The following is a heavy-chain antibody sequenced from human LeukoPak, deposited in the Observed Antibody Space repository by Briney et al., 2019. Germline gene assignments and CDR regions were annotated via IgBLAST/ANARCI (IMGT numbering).Heavy chain of an antibody. CDR1: GFTFSSYA. V-gene: IGHV3-23*01. CDR3: AKMGSGYYYYYYGMDV. CDR2: ISGSGGST. J-gene: IGHJ6*02. D-gene: IGHD3-22*01. Sequence: GGSLRLSCAASGFTFSSYAMSWVRQAPEKGLEWVSAISGSGGSTYYADSVKGRFTISRDNSKNTLYLQMNSLRAEDTAVYYCAKMGSGYYYYYYGMDVWGQGTTVTVSS.